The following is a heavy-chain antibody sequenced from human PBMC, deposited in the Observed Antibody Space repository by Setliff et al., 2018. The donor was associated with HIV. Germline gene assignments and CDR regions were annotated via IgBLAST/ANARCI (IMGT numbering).Heavy chain of an antibody. CDR3: VGSTIAAAVYYYYYYMDV. CDR2: IYYGGST. Sequence: SETLSLTCTVSGGSISTYYWSWIRQPPGKGLEWIGSIYYGGSTYANPSLKSRVTISVDTSKNQFSLNLSSVTAADTAVYYCVGSTIAAAVYYYYYYMDVWGKGTTVTAP. D-gene: IGHD6-13*01. CDR1: GGSISTYY. J-gene: IGHJ6*03. V-gene: IGHV4-59*05.